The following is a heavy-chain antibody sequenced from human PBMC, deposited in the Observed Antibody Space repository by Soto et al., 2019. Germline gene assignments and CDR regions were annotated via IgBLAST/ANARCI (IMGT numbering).Heavy chain of an antibody. CDR1: GFTFSSYA. J-gene: IGHJ4*02. CDR3: AKDRNMEIVVVVAATGNFDY. D-gene: IGHD2-15*01. Sequence: EVQLLESGGGLVQPGGSLRLSCAASGFTFSSYAMSWVRQAPGKGLEWVSAISGSGGSTYYADSVKGRFTISRDNSKNTLYLQRNSMRAEDTAVYYCAKDRNMEIVVVVAATGNFDYWGQGTLVTVSA. V-gene: IGHV3-23*01. CDR2: ISGSGGST.